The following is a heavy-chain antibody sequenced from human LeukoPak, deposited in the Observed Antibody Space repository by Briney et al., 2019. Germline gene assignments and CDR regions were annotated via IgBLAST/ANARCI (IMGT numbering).Heavy chain of an antibody. V-gene: IGHV3-23*01. CDR3: ARGPRVGAAGFVYYHYIDV. J-gene: IGHJ6*03. D-gene: IGHD1-26*01. CDR2: ISGSGGST. Sequence: GGSLRLSCAASGFTFSSYGMSWVRQAPGKGLEWDSAISGSGGSTYYADSVKGRFTISRDNSKNTVYLQMNSLRAEDTAMYYCARGPRVGAAGFVYYHYIDVWGKGTTVIVSS. CDR1: GFTFSSYG.